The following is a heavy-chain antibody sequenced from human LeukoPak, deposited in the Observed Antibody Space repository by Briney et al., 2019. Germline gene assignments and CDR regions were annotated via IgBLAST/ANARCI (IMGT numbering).Heavy chain of an antibody. D-gene: IGHD3-9*01. Sequence: ASVKVSCKASGYTFTGYYMHWVRQAPGQGLEWMGWINPNSGGTNYAQKFQGRVTMTRDTSISTAYMELSRLRSDDTAVYYCARDQGDILTGYYSVDPWGQGTLVTVSS. CDR1: GYTFTGYY. CDR2: INPNSGGT. CDR3: ARDQGDILTGYYSVDP. J-gene: IGHJ5*02. V-gene: IGHV1-2*02.